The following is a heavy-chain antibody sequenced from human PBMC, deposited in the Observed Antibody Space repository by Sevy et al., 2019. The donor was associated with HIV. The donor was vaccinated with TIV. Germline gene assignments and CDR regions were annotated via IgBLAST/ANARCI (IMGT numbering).Heavy chain of an antibody. V-gene: IGHV4-59*01. CDR2: IYYSGST. Sequence: SETLSLTCTVSGGSISSYYWSWIRQPPGKGLEWIGYIYYSGSTNYNPSLKSQVTISVDTSKNQFTQKLSSVTAADTAVYYCARTYYYDSSGYPGVDDFDIWGQGTMVTVSS. CDR3: ARTYYYDSSGYPGVDDFDI. J-gene: IGHJ3*02. CDR1: GGSISSYY. D-gene: IGHD3-22*01.